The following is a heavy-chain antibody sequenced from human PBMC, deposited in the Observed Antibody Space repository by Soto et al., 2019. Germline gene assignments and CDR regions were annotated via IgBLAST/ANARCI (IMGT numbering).Heavy chain of an antibody. CDR2: ISGSGGST. Sequence: PGGSLRLSCAASGFTFSSYTMNWVCQAPGKGLEWVSAISGSGGSTYYADSVKGRFTISRDNSKNTLYLQMNSLRAEDTAVYYCAKVLNGYNYGWVDYWGQGTLVTVSS. CDR1: GFTFSSYT. CDR3: AKVLNGYNYGWVDY. V-gene: IGHV3-23*01. J-gene: IGHJ4*02. D-gene: IGHD5-18*01.